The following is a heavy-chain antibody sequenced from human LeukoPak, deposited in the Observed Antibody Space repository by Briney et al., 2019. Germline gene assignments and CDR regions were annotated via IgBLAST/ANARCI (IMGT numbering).Heavy chain of an antibody. J-gene: IGHJ4*02. Sequence: SETLSLTCTVSGGSISSGSYYWRWIRQPAGKGLEWIVRIYTSGSTNYHPSLKSRVTISVDTSKNQFSLKLSSVTAADTAVYYCASRSIAAAGWYYFDYWGQGTLVTVSS. CDR3: ASRSIAAAGWYYFDY. CDR1: GGSISSGSYY. D-gene: IGHD6-13*01. V-gene: IGHV4-61*02. CDR2: IYTSGST.